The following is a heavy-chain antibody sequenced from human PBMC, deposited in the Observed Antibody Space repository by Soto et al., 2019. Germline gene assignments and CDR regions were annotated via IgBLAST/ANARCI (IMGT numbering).Heavy chain of an antibody. J-gene: IGHJ6*02. CDR3: TRLAFLDPYCGGDCYSYYYGMDV. CDR1: GFTFSGSA. D-gene: IGHD2-21*02. V-gene: IGHV3-73*01. CDR2: IRSKANSYAT. Sequence: GGSLRLSCAASGFTFSGSAMHWVRQASGKGLEWVGRIRSKANSYATAYAASVKGRFTISRDDSKNTAYLQMNSLKTEDTAVYYCTRLAFLDPYCGGDCYSYYYGMDVWGQGTTVTVSS.